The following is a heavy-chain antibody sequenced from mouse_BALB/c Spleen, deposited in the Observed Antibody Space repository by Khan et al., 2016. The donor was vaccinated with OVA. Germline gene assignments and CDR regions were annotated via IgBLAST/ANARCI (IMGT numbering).Heavy chain of an antibody. V-gene: IGHV3-2*02. CDR2: ISYSGST. D-gene: IGHD2-3*01. Sequence: EVKLVESGPGLVKPSQSLSLTCTVTGYSITSDYARNWIRQLPGNKLEWMCYISYSGSTNYNPSLKSRISITRDTSKNRFFLQLNSVTTEDTATYYCARDGSRYNYAMDYWGQGTSVTVSS. J-gene: IGHJ4*01. CDR1: GYSITSDYA. CDR3: ARDGSRYNYAMDY.